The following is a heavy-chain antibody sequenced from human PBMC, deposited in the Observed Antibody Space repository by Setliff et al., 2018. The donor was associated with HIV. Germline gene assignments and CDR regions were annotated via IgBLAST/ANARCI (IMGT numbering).Heavy chain of an antibody. CDR3: ARLAYSSGWSPSYYFDY. J-gene: IGHJ4*02. V-gene: IGHV3-7*03. CDR2: IKGDESER. CDR1: GFTFSEFW. D-gene: IGHD6-19*01. Sequence: GGSLRLSCAASGFTFSEFWMNWVRQAPGKGLEWVANIKGDESERYYVDSVKGRFTISRDNAKSTLFLQMNSLRVEDTAVYYCARLAYSSGWSPSYYFDYWGQGTLVTAPQ.